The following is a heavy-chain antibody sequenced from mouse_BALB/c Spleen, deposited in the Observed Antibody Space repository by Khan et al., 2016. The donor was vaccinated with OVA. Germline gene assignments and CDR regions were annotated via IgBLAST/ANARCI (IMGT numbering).Heavy chain of an antibody. CDR3: ARRTSSYTMDH. Sequence: VQLQESGAELARPGASVKMSCKASGYTFSSYTMYWVKQRPGKGLEWIGYITTRSGCTNYNQKFNDKATLTADKSYSTAYMQLSSLTSEDSAVYYCARRTSSYTMDHWGQGTSVTVSS. CDR1: GYTFSSYT. J-gene: IGHJ4*01. CDR2: ITTRSGCT. V-gene: IGHV1-4*01.